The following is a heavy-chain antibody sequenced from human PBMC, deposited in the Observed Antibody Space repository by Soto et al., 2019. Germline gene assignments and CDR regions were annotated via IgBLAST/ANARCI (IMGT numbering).Heavy chain of an antibody. Sequence: QVQLVESGGGVVQPGRSLRLSCAASGFTFSSYAMHWVRQAPGKGLEWVAVISYDGSNKYYADSVKGRFTISRDNSKNTLYLQMNSLRAEDTAVYYCAREGTWTTVPPPYYYGMDVWGQGTTVTVSS. D-gene: IGHD4-17*01. V-gene: IGHV3-30-3*01. CDR1: GFTFSSYA. CDR2: ISYDGSNK. CDR3: AREGTWTTVPPPYYYGMDV. J-gene: IGHJ6*02.